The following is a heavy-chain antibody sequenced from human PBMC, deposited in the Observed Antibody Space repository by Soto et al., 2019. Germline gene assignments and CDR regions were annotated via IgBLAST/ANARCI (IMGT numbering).Heavy chain of an antibody. J-gene: IGHJ4*02. CDR1: GFMFDNYA. CDR2: ISGSGHGT. Sequence: EVKLLESGGGLVPPGASARLSCITSGFMFDNYAMSWVRQSPGRGLEWVAAISGSGHGTVYTQSVQGRFIISRDKSKKTLFLQMNNLRDEDPAVYYCAKGRYFDTSGGCANYWGLGTLVSVSA. D-gene: IGHD3-22*01. CDR3: AKGRYFDTSGGCANY. V-gene: IGHV3-23*01.